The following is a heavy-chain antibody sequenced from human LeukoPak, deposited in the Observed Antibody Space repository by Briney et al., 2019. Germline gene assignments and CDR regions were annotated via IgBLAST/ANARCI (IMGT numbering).Heavy chain of an antibody. D-gene: IGHD3-10*01. CDR2: IYSGGST. CDR3: ARQPGSFASGSLYYFDY. CDR1: GVSIISSGSY. Sequence: SETLSLTCTVPGVSIISSGSYWAWIRQPPGKGLEWIGSIYSGGSTYYNPSLKARVTTSVDTSKNQFSLKLNSVTAADTAAYYCARQPGSFASGSLYYFDYWGQGALVAVSS. V-gene: IGHV4-39*01. J-gene: IGHJ4*02.